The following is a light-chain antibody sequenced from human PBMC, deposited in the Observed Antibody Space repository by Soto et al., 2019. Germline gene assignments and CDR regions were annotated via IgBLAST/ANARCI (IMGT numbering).Light chain of an antibody. CDR3: SSYASSSTPYV. J-gene: IGLJ1*01. V-gene: IGLV2-14*01. CDR2: DVS. CDR1: SSDVDCYNY. Sequence: QSALTQPASVSGSPGLSITISCTGTSSDVDCYNYVSWYQQHPGKAPKLMICDVSNRPSGVSNRFSGSKSGNTASLTISGLRAEDEADYNCSSYASSSTPYVFGTGTKLTVL.